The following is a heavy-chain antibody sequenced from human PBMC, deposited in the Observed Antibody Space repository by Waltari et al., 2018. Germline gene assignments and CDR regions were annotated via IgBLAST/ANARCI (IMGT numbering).Heavy chain of an antibody. Sequence: QVQLVQSGAEVKKPGASVKVSCKAFGYTFPSHDINWGPQATGQGLEWMGWMNTNSGNTGYAQKFQGRVTITRNTSISTAYMELSSLRSEDTAVYYCARGGMAARRESFGYWGQGTLVTVSS. CDR2: MNTNSGNT. D-gene: IGHD6-13*01. CDR3: ARGGMAARRESFGY. J-gene: IGHJ4*02. V-gene: IGHV1-8*03. CDR1: GYTFPSHD.